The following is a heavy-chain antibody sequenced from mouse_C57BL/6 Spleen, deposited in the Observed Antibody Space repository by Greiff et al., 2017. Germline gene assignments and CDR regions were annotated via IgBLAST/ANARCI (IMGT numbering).Heavy chain of an antibody. CDR1: GYTFTDYY. CDR2: IYPGSGNT. V-gene: IGHV1-76*01. J-gene: IGHJ2*01. D-gene: IGHD2-3*01. Sequence: QVQLKQSGAELVRPGASVKLSCKASGYTFTDYYINWVKQRPGQGLEWIARIYPGSGNTYYNEKFKGKATLTAEKSSSTAYMQLSSLTSEDSAVYFCARGDNGYYYFDYWGQGTTLTVSS. CDR3: ARGDNGYYYFDY.